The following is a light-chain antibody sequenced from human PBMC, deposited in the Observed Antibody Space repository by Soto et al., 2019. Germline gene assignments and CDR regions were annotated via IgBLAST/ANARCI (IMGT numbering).Light chain of an antibody. CDR3: AAWDDSMNACV. J-gene: IGLJ1*01. CDR2: TND. Sequence: QSALTQPPSASGTPGQRVTISCSGSSSNIGSNDVYWYQHLPGTAPKLLIHTNDQRPSGVPDRFSGPKSGTSASLATSGLQSEDEAYYYCAAWDDSMNACVFATGTKVTVL. CDR1: SSNIGSND. V-gene: IGLV1-44*01.